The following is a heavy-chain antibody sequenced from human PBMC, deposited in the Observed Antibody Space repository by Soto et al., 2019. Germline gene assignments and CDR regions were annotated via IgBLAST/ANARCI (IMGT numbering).Heavy chain of an antibody. D-gene: IGHD3-22*01. CDR1: GAAISSGGHY. Sequence: TSETLSLTCTVSGAAISSGGHYWSWIRQHPGKGLEWIGYIYYSGSTYYNPSLNSRVIISVDTSKNQFSLKLNSVTAADTAVYYCAREIVVSARWFDPWGQGTLVTAPQ. J-gene: IGHJ5*02. V-gene: IGHV4-31*03. CDR3: AREIVVSARWFDP. CDR2: IYYSGST.